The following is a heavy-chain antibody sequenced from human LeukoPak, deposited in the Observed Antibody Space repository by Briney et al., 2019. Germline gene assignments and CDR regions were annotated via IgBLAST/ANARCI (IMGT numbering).Heavy chain of an antibody. CDR3: VRVNTYYYDSSPS. D-gene: IGHD3-22*01. Sequence: GGSLRLSCAASGFTFSSYSMNWVRQAPGKGLEWVSSISSSSSYIYYADSVKGRFTISRDNAKNSLYLQMNSLRAEDTAVYYCVRVNTYYYDSSPSWGQGALLTVSS. CDR1: GFTFSSYS. CDR2: ISSSSSYI. V-gene: IGHV3-21*01. J-gene: IGHJ4*02.